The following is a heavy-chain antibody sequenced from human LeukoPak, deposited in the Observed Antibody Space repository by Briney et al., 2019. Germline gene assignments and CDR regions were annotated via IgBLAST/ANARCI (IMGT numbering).Heavy chain of an antibody. J-gene: IGHJ3*02. CDR2: IYYSGST. Sequence: SETLSLTCTVSGGSISSGGYYWSWIRQHPGKGLEWIGYIYYSGSTYYNPSLKSRVTISVDTSKNQFSLKLSSVTAADTAVYYCARDPDCSSTGCHQGAFDIWGQGTMVTVSS. CDR3: ARDPDCSSTGCHQGAFDI. V-gene: IGHV4-31*03. CDR1: GGSISSGGYY. D-gene: IGHD2-2*01.